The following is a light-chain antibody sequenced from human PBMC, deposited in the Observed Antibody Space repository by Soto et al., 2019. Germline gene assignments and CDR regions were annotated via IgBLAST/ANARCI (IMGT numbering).Light chain of an antibody. V-gene: IGKV1-5*01. CDR2: AAS. CDR3: QQRNSYPRT. CDR1: QSISSW. J-gene: IGKJ2*01. Sequence: DIQMTQSPSTLSASVGDRVTITCRASQSISSWLAWYQQKPGKAPNLLISAASTLQSGVPSRFSGSGSETEFTLTITSLQLEDSATYYCQQRNSYPRTFGQGTKV.